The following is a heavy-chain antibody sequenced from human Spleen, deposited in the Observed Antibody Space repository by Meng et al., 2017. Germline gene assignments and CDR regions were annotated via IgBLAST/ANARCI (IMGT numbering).Heavy chain of an antibody. CDR3: ARDHRVSNDYCGMDA. D-gene: IGHD1-14*01. V-gene: IGHV3-33*08. Sequence: GESLKISCAASGFTFSSYSMNWVRQAPGKGLEWVAVIWYDGSNKYYADSVKGRFTISRDNSKNTLYLQMNSLRAEDTAVYDCARDHRVSNDYCGMDAWGQGTTVTVSS. J-gene: IGHJ6*02. CDR1: GFTFSSYS. CDR2: IWYDGSNK.